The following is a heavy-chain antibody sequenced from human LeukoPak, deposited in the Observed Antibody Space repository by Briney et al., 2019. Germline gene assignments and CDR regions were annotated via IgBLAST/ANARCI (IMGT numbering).Heavy chain of an antibody. J-gene: IGHJ3*02. Sequence: SQTLSLTCTVSGDSISSNNYFWSWIQQPAVKGLEWIGRIYTSGNTNYNPSLKSRVTMSVDTSKNQFSLRLSSVTAADTAVYYCARVWEYTLYYVGSGETFDIWGQGTMVTVSS. CDR3: ARVWEYTLYYVGSGETFDI. CDR1: GDSISSNNYF. D-gene: IGHD3-22*01. CDR2: IYTSGNT. V-gene: IGHV4-61*02.